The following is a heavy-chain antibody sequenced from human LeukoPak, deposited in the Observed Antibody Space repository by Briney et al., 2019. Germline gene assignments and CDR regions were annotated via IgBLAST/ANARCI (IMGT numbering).Heavy chain of an antibody. D-gene: IGHD7-27*01. CDR2: IRNDGNNK. CDR1: GFTFSSHG. CDR3: VRDFSWGFDY. Sequence: GGSLRLSCAASGFTFSSHGMHWVRQAPGKGLEWVTFIRNDGNNKYYTDAVKGRFTFSRDNFANTLSLHMNSLRAEDSAVYYCVRDFSWGFDYWGQGTLLTVSS. V-gene: IGHV3-30*02. J-gene: IGHJ4*02.